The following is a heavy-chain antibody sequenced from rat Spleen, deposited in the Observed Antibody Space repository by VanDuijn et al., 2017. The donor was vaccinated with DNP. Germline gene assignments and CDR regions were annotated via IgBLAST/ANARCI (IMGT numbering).Heavy chain of an antibody. V-gene: IGHV5S13*01. D-gene: IGHD1-3*01. Sequence: EVQLVESGGGLVQPGRSLNLSCAASRLTFSNYGMAWVRQVPTKGLEWVASINIGGGNTFYRDSVKGRFTISRDNAKSTLYLQMDSLRSEDTATYYCARDYGSYPYYFDYWGQGVMVTVSS. CDR1: RLTFSNYG. CDR3: ARDYGSYPYYFDY. J-gene: IGHJ2*01. CDR2: INIGGGNT.